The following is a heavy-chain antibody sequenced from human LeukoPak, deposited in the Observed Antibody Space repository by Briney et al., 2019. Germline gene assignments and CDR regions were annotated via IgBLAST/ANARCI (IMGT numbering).Heavy chain of an antibody. D-gene: IGHD5-18*01. Sequence: PGGSLRLSCVASGITFSNYEMNWVRQAPGKGLEWLSCISNSGSTMYYADSVKGRFTISRDNAKNSLYLQMNSLRAEGTAVYYCARGFRDTAMFLDYWGQGTLVTVSS. J-gene: IGHJ4*02. CDR1: GITFSNYE. CDR2: ISNSGSTM. CDR3: ARGFRDTAMFLDY. V-gene: IGHV3-48*03.